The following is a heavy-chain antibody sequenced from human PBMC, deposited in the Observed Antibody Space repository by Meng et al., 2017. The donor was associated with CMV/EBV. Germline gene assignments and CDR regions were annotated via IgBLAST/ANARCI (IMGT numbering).Heavy chain of an antibody. CDR3: ARGYWDSSGYYQHFDY. D-gene: IGHD3-22*01. Sequence: SVNVSCKASVGTFSSYAISWVRQAPGQGLEWMGGIIPIFGTANYAQKFQGRVTITTDESTSTAYMELSSLRSEDTAVYYCARGYWDSSGYYQHFDYWGQGTLVTVSS. CDR1: VGTFSSYA. CDR2: IIPIFGTA. J-gene: IGHJ4*02. V-gene: IGHV1-69*05.